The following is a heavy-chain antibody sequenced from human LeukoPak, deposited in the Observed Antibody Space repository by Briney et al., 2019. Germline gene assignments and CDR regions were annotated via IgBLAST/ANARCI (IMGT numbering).Heavy chain of an antibody. D-gene: IGHD3-10*01. J-gene: IGHJ5*02. V-gene: IGHV4-39*01. Sequence: SETLSLTCTVSGGSISSSSYYWGWIRQPLGKGLEWIGSIYYSGSTYYNPSLKSRVTISVDTSKNQFSLKLSSVTAADTAVYYCASGYYGSGFAVIGFDPWGQGTLVTVSS. CDR1: GGSISSSSYY. CDR3: ASGYYGSGFAVIGFDP. CDR2: IYYSGST.